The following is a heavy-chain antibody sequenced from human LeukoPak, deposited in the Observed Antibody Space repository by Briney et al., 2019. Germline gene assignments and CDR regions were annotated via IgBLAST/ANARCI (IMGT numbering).Heavy chain of an antibody. CDR1: GFTFDDYA. CDR3: AKDSGITMVRGAYDY. Sequence: GGPLRLSCAASGFTFDDYAMHWVRQAPGKGLEWVSLISWDGGSTYYADSVKGRFTISRDNSKNSLYLQMNSLRAEDTALYYCAKDSGITMVRGAYDYWGQGTLVAVSS. J-gene: IGHJ4*02. CDR2: ISWDGGST. V-gene: IGHV3-43D*03. D-gene: IGHD3-10*01.